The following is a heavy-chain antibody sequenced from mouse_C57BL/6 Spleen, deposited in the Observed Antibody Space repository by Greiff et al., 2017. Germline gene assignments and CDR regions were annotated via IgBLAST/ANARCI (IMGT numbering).Heavy chain of an antibody. J-gene: IGHJ4*01. CDR1: GYSFTGYY. CDR3: ARSFITTVGVYAMDY. D-gene: IGHD1-1*01. CDR2: INPSTGGT. Sequence: EVQLQQSGPELVKPGASVKISCKASGYSFTGYYMNWVKQSPEKSLEWIGEINPSTGGTTYNQKFKAKATLTVDKSSSTAYMQLKSLTSEDSAVYYCARSFITTVGVYAMDYWGQGTSVTVSS. V-gene: IGHV1-42*01.